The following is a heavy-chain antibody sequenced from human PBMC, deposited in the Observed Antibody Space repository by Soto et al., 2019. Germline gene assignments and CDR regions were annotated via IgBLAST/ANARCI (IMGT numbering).Heavy chain of an antibody. CDR2: IYYSGST. V-gene: IGHV4-31*03. CDR1: GGSISSGGYY. Sequence: QVQLQESGPGLVKPSQTLSLTCTVSGGSISSGGYYWSWIRQHPGKGLEWIGYIYYSGSTYYNPSVQSRVTISVDTSKNQFSLKLSSVTAADTAVYYCARGSYRRGLRTLLDYWGQGTLVTVSS. J-gene: IGHJ4*02. CDR3: ARGSYRRGLRTLLDY.